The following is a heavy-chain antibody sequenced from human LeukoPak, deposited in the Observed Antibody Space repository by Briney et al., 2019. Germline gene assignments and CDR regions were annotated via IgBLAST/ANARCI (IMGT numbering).Heavy chain of an antibody. CDR1: GFTFSSYW. D-gene: IGHD3-10*01. J-gene: IGHJ4*02. Sequence: AEGSLRLSCAASGFTFSSYWMSWVRQAPGKGLEWMANIKQDGSEKYYVDSVKGRFTISRDNAKNSLYLQMNSLRAEDTAVYYCARGLYGSGSYHNFDYWGQGTLVTVSS. CDR2: IKQDGSEK. CDR3: ARGLYGSGSYHNFDY. V-gene: IGHV3-7*04.